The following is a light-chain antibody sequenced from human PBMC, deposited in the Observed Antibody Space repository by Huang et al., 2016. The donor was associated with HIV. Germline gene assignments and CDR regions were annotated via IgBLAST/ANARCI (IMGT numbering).Light chain of an antibody. CDR1: QDINNF. CDR3: QQYGIHPLT. CDR2: AAS. J-gene: IGKJ3*01. Sequence: IRMTQSPSSLSASTGDRVTITCRANQDINNFLAWYQQRPESVPKLLIYAASTLQRGGPASFSGNGAGTDFTLTIDSLHSEDVATDYCQQYGIHPLTFGRGTRVDIK. V-gene: IGKV1-8*01.